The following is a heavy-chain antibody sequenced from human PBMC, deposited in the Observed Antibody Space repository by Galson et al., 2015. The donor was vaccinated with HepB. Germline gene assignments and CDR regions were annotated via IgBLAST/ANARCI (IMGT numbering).Heavy chain of an antibody. CDR1: GFTFSSYG. Sequence: SLRLSCAASGFTFSSYGMHWVRQAPGKGLEWVAFIRYDGSNKYYADSVKGRFTISRDNSKNTLYLQMNSLRAEDTAVYYCAKDRSIAVAADYWGQGTLVTVSS. J-gene: IGHJ4*02. D-gene: IGHD6-19*01. CDR2: IRYDGSNK. CDR3: AKDRSIAVAADY. V-gene: IGHV3-30*02.